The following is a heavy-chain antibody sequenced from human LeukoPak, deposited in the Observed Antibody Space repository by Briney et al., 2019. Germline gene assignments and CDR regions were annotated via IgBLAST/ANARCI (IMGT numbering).Heavy chain of an antibody. CDR2: IWYDGSNK. Sequence: GGSLRLSCAASGFTFSSYGMHWVRQAPGKGLEWVAVIWYDGSNKYYADSVKGRFTISRDNSKNTLYLQMNSLRAEDTAVYYCARDIYSSSSRYHYYGMDVWGQGTTVTVSS. CDR3: ARDIYSSSSRYHYYGMDV. V-gene: IGHV3-33*08. CDR1: GFTFSSYG. D-gene: IGHD6-13*01. J-gene: IGHJ6*02.